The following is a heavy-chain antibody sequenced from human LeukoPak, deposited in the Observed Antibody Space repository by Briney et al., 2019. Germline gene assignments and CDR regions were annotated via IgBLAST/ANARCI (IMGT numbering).Heavy chain of an antibody. Sequence: SETLSLTCTVSGYSISSGYYWGWIRQPPGKGLEWIGNIYPTGSTYYNPSLKSRVTISVDTSKNQFSLKLNSVTAADTAVYYCARAGYGDSDFDYWGQGTLVTVSS. CDR1: GYSISSGYY. CDR3: ARAGYGDSDFDY. D-gene: IGHD4-17*01. V-gene: IGHV4-38-2*02. CDR2: IYPTGST. J-gene: IGHJ4*02.